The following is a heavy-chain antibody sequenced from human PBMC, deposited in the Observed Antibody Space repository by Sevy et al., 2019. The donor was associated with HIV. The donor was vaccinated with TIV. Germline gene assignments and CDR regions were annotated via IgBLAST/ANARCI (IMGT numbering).Heavy chain of an antibody. CDR3: STDPIIVLLVTDGMDV. Sequence: GGSLRLSCAASGFTFTYAWMTWVRQAPGNGLEWVGRIKSKADGGTIDYAAPVKGRFTISRDDSKNTLYLQMNSLKTEDTGVYYCSTDPIIVLLVTDGMDVWGQGTTVTVSS. CDR1: GFTFTYAW. V-gene: IGHV3-15*01. D-gene: IGHD2-8*02. J-gene: IGHJ6*02. CDR2: IKSKADGGTI.